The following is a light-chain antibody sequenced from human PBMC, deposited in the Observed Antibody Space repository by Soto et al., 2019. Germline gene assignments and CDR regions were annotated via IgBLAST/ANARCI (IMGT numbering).Light chain of an antibody. CDR2: WAS. CDR1: QSVLYDTNNRNY. J-gene: IGKJ4*01. CDR3: QQYYGSPLT. V-gene: IGKV4-1*01. Sequence: DIVMTQSPDSLAVSLGERATINCKSSQSVLYDTNNRNYLAWYQQKPGQPPKLLIYWASTRESGVPDRFSGIGSGTDSTFTISRLQAEDVAVYYCQQYYGSPLTFSGGTNVEIK.